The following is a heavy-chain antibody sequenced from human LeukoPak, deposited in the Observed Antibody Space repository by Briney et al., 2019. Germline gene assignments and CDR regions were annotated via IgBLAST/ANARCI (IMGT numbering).Heavy chain of an antibody. CDR2: ISGSGGST. V-gene: IGHV3-23*01. J-gene: IGHJ4*02. Sequence: GGSLRLSCAASGFTFSSYAMSWVRQAPWKGLEWVSAISGSGGSTYYAESVKGRFTISRDNSKNTLYLQMNSLRAEDTAVYYCAKSPQIAYCTNGVCSSRALTDYWGQGTLVTVSS. CDR1: GFTFSSYA. CDR3: AKSPQIAYCTNGVCSSRALTDY. D-gene: IGHD2-8*01.